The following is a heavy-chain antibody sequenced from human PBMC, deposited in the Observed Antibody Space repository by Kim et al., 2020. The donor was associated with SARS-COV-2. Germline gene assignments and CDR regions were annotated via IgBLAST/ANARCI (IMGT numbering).Heavy chain of an antibody. V-gene: IGHV3-30*01. Sequence: DSVKGRFTIARDNSKNTLYLQMNSLRAEDTAVYYCARGSIVVVVAATFDYWGQGTLVTVSS. D-gene: IGHD2-15*01. J-gene: IGHJ4*02. CDR3: ARGSIVVVVAATFDY.